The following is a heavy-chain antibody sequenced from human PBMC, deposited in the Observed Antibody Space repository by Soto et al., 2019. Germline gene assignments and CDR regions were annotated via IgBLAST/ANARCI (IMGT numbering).Heavy chain of an antibody. Sequence: QVQLVQSGAEVKKPGASVKASCKASGYTFTSYYIHWVRQAPGQGLEWMGIFNPTGDTASYAQKLQGRVTMTRDTSTGTASMGLGSLRSEDTAVYYCARGGRIVDTGIGYYYYHAMDVWGQGTTVTVS. CDR1: GYTFTSYY. V-gene: IGHV1-46*01. D-gene: IGHD5-18*01. CDR3: ARGGRIVDTGIGYYYYHAMDV. CDR2: FNPTGDTA. J-gene: IGHJ6*02.